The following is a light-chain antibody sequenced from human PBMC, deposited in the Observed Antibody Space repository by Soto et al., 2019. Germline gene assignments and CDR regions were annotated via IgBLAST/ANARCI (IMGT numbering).Light chain of an antibody. Sequence: QSALTQPPSASGSPGQSVTISCTGTSSDVGGYNSVSWYQQHPGKAPKLVIYEVNKRPSGVPDRFSASKSDNTASLTVSGLQADDEADYYCSSYAGSNHLVFGGGTKLTVL. J-gene: IGLJ2*01. V-gene: IGLV2-8*01. CDR3: SSYAGSNHLV. CDR2: EVN. CDR1: SSDVGGYNS.